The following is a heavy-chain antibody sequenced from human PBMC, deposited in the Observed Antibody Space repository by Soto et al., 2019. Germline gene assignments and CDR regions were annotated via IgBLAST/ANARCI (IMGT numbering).Heavy chain of an antibody. CDR3: AGYSLIFDSGYPGYFDY. J-gene: IGHJ4*02. Sequence: PSETLSLTCAVSGGSISSGGSSWSWIRQPPGKGLEWIGYIYHSGSTYYNPSLKSRVTISVDRSKNQFSLKLSSVTAADTAVYYCAGYSLIFDSGYPGYFDYWGQGTLVTVSS. V-gene: IGHV4-30-2*01. CDR2: IYHSGST. D-gene: IGHD3-22*01. CDR1: GGSISSGGSS.